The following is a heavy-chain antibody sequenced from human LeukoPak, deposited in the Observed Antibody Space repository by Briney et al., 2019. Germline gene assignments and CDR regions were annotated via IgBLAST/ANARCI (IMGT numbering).Heavy chain of an antibody. D-gene: IGHD3-22*01. V-gene: IGHV3-64*01. CDR3: ARVGNYYDSSGYGWRNHPTDY. CDR2: ITSNGGST. Sequence: GGSLRLSCAASGFTFSSYAMHWVRQAPGKGLEYVSAITSNGGSTYYANSVKGRFTISRDNSKNTLYLQMGSLRAEDMAVYYCARVGNYYDSSGYGWRNHPTDYWGQGTLVTVSS. J-gene: IGHJ4*02. CDR1: GFTFSSYA.